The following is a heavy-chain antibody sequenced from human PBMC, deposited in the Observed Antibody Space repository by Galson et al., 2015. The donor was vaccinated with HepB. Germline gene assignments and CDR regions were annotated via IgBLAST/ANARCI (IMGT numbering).Heavy chain of an antibody. J-gene: IGHJ2*01. CDR2: INHSGST. D-gene: IGHD2-2*01. Sequence: WGWIRQPPGKGLEWIGEINHSGSTNYNPSLKSRVTISVDTSKNQFSLKLSSVTAADTAVYYCARGWGCSSTSCLLARDWYFDLWGRGTLVTVSS. CDR3: ARGWGCSSTSCLLARDWYFDL. V-gene: IGHV4-34*01.